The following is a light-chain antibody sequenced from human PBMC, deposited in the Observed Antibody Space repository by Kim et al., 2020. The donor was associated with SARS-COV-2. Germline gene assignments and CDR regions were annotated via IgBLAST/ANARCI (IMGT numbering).Light chain of an antibody. CDR1: QSITRS. Sequence: DIQMTQSPSILSAFVGDSVTITCRASQSITRSLAWFHQKPGNPPKLLIYKASSLESGVPSRFSGSGSGTEFTLTISSLQPDDFATYYCQQYNNYPYTFGQGTKLEIK. J-gene: IGKJ2*01. CDR2: KAS. V-gene: IGKV1-5*03. CDR3: QQYNNYPYT.